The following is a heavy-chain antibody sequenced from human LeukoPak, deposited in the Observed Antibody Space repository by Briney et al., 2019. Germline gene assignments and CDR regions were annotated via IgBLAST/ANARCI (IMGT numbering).Heavy chain of an antibody. CDR3: ARESDSSGYFDY. V-gene: IGHV3-64*04. CDR1: GFTFSRYA. D-gene: IGHD3-22*01. CDR2: ISSNGGST. Sequence: GGSLRLSCSASGFTFSRYAMHWGRQAPGKGLEHVSVISSNGGSTYYADSVKGRFTISRDNAKNSLSLQMDSLRAEDTAVYYCARESDSSGYFDYWGQGTLVTVSS. J-gene: IGHJ4*02.